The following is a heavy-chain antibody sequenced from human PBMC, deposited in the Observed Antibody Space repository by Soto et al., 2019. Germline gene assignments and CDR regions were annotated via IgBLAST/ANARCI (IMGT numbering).Heavy chain of an antibody. CDR1: VFTSSIYA. J-gene: IGHJ5*02. V-gene: IGHV3-23*01. CDR3: AKDLWAQDINWFDA. Sequence: PGESLSLSCAPSVFTSSIYAMNWVRQAAGKGLELVSAVSCSGGSTYYADSVKGRFTISRDNSKNTLYLQMNRVRAEDTSLYYCAKDLWAQDINWFDAWGQGTMVTVSS. CDR2: VSCSGGST. D-gene: IGHD2-21*01.